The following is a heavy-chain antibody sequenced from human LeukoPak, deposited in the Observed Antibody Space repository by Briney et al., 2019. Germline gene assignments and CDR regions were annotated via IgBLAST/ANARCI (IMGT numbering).Heavy chain of an antibody. V-gene: IGHV4-59*08. CDR3: ARHYPNHRFDSSGYYFGGFDY. D-gene: IGHD3-22*01. J-gene: IGHJ4*02. Sequence: PSETLSLTCTVSGGSISPYFWSWIRQPPGKGLEWIGYIYYSGSTSYNPSLKGRVTISVDTSKNQFSLRLSSVTAADTAVYYCARHYPNHRFDSSGYYFGGFDYWGQGTLVTVSS. CDR1: GGSISPYF. CDR2: IYYSGST.